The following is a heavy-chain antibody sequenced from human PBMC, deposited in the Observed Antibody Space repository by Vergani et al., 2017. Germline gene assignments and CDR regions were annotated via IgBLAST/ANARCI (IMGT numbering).Heavy chain of an antibody. V-gene: IGHV1-24*01. CDR3: ATPWDSSRAGVYYGMDV. CDR1: GYTLTELS. D-gene: IGHD6-13*01. CDR2: FDPEDGET. Sequence: QVQLVQSGAEVKKPGASVKVSCKVSGYTLTELSMHWVRQAPGKGLEWMGGFDPEDGETIYAQKLQGRVTMTEDTSTDTAYMELSSLRSEETAVYYCATPWDSSRAGVYYGMDVWGQGTTVTVSS. J-gene: IGHJ6*02.